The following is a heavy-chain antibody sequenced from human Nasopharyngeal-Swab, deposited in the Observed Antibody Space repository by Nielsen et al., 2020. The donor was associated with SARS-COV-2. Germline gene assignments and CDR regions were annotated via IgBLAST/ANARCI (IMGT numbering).Heavy chain of an antibody. J-gene: IGHJ6*02. CDR1: GFIFSSYT. V-gene: IGHV3-30*04. CDR3: ARDDLEPNFYYYDMAV. CDR2: VSYDGSNR. D-gene: IGHD1-1*01. Sequence: GGSLRLSCAGSGFIFSSYTMHWVRQAPGKGLEWVAVVSYDGSNRNYAESVKGRFTISRDNSKKVVYLHMNSLEADDTAVYYCARDDLEPNFYYYDMAVWGQGTTVTVSS.